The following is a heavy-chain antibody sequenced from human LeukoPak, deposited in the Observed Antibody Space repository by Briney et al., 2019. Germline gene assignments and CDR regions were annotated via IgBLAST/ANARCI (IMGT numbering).Heavy chain of an antibody. CDR2: ISTNGGST. D-gene: IGHD3-22*01. Sequence: GGSLRLSCEASGFTFSSDAMSWVRQAPRKGLEWVSGISTNGGSTSYAYSVKGRLTISRDNPRNMQYMEMKSLRGEDTAVYYCSVMHSYYDGSGYWVQWGQGTLVTVSS. V-gene: IGHV3-23*01. CDR3: SVMHSYYDGSGYWVQ. J-gene: IGHJ4*02. CDR1: GFTFSSDA.